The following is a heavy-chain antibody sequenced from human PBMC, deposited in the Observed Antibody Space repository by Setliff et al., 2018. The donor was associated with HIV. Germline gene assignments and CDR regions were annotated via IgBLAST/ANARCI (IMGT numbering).Heavy chain of an antibody. CDR1: GGSISSGSDY. J-gene: IGHJ4*02. CDR3: ARDVMEWFGNYFDN. Sequence: SQTLSLTCTVSGGSISSGSDYWSWIRQPAGKGLEWIGQIHISGTTNYNPSLKSRVTISIDTSKHQFSLKLTSVTAADTAVYYCARDVMEWFGNYFDNWGQGALVTVSS. D-gene: IGHD3-3*01. V-gene: IGHV4-61*09. CDR2: IHISGTT.